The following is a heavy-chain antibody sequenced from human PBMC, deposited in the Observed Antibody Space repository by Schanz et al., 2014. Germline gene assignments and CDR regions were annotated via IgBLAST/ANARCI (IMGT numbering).Heavy chain of an antibody. D-gene: IGHD1-1*01. CDR2: ITGSGSKT. J-gene: IGHJ4*02. CDR1: GFVFSTFA. CDR3: MAMGRNTSHYFDH. Sequence: EVQLLESGGTVVQPGGSLRVSCAASGFVFSTFAMYWVRQAPGKGLEWVSAITGSGSKTYYADSVKGRFTIARDNSKTTLFLQMDSLRVEDTAVYYCMAMGRNTSHYFDHWGQGTLVTVSS. V-gene: IGHV3-23*01.